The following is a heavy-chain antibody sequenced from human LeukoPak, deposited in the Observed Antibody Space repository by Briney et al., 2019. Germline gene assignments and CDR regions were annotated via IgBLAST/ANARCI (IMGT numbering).Heavy chain of an antibody. CDR1: GYTFTSYY. D-gene: IGHD6-13*01. J-gene: IGHJ4*02. CDR2: INPSGGST. CDR3: ARGGFGIRDSSSWVLEDFFDY. Sequence: ASVKVSCKASGYTFTSYYMHWVRQAPGQGLEWMGIINPSGGSTSYAQKFQGRVTMTRDTSTSTVYMELSSLRSEDTAVYYCARGGFGIRDSSSWVLEDFFDYWGQGTLVTVSS. V-gene: IGHV1-46*01.